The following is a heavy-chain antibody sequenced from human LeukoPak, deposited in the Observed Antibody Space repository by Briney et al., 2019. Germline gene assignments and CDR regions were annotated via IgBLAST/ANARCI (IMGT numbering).Heavy chain of an antibody. V-gene: IGHV3-23*01. D-gene: IGHD3-10*02. CDR2: TSSSDPGT. Sequence: GGSLRLSCAASGFPLSSYAMSWVRQGPGKGLEWVAATSSSDPGTYHADSVRGRFTISRDNAKNSLYLQMNSLRAEDTAVYYCAELGITMIGGVWGKGTTVTISS. CDR3: AELGITMIGGV. J-gene: IGHJ6*04. CDR1: GFPLSSYA.